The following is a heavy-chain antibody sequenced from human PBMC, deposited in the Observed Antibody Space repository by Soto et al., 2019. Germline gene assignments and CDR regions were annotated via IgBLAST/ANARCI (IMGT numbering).Heavy chain of an antibody. CDR2: IVVGSGNT. CDR1: GFTFTSSA. Sequence: GASVKVSCKASGFTFTSSAMQWVRQARGQRLEWIGWIVVGSGNTNYAQKFQERVTITRDMSTSTAYMELSSLRSEDTAVYYCAADQPYYDFWSGPSAGYYMYVWGKGTTVTVSS. CDR3: AADQPYYDFWSGPSAGYYMYV. D-gene: IGHD3-3*01. J-gene: IGHJ6*03. V-gene: IGHV1-58*02.